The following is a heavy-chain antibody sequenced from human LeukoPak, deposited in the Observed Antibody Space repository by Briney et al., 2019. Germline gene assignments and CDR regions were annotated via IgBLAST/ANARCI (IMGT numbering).Heavy chain of an antibody. CDR1: VYTFTTYG. CDR2: ISAYNGNT. CDR3: ARDLIAVRPGWFDP. Sequence: GASVKVSCKASVYTFTTYGISWVRQAPGQGLEWMGWISAYNGNTKYAQQFQGRVTMTTDTSMSTAYMELRSLRSDDTAVYYCARDLIAVRPGWFDPWGQGSLVTVSS. V-gene: IGHV1-18*01. J-gene: IGHJ5*02. D-gene: IGHD6-6*01.